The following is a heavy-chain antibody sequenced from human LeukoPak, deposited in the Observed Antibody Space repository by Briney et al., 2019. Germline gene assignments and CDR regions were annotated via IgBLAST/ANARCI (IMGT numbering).Heavy chain of an antibody. J-gene: IGHJ1*01. D-gene: IGHD6-13*01. CDR2: IYYSGST. CDR1: GGSISSSSYY. CDR3: ATPGGYSCSWYASPNECFQQ. V-gene: IGHV4-39*01. Sequence: SETLSLTCTVSGGSISSSSYYWGWIRPPPGKGLEWIGSIYYSGSTYYNPSLKSRVTISVDTPKNQFSLKLSSVTAADTAVYYGATPGGYSCSWYASPNECFQQWGQGSLVTVSS.